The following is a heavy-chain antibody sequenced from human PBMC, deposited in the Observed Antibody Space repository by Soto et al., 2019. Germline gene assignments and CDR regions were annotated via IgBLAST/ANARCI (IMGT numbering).Heavy chain of an antibody. J-gene: IGHJ3*02. D-gene: IGHD3-22*01. CDR2: IYHSGSS. CDR3: GTFRTGYYPTDAFDI. Sequence: QMQLQESGPGLVKPSGTLSLTCAVSGGSISSTNWWTWVRQPPGKGREWSGEIYHSGSSNYNPSLESRATISVDTSKNHFSLKLSSVTAADTAVSYCGTFRTGYYPTDAFDIWGQGTRVTVSS. CDR1: GGSISSTNW. V-gene: IGHV4-4*02.